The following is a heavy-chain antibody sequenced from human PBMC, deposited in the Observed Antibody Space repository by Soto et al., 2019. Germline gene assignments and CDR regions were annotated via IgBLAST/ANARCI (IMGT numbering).Heavy chain of an antibody. CDR2: ISGSGGST. CDR1: GFTFSDYA. Sequence: LRLSCVASGFTFSDYAMARVRQSPGKGLEWVSSISGSGGSTYYADSVKGRFTISRDNSKNTVFLQMNSLRAEDTAVYYCAKDHGMDVWGQGATVTVSS. V-gene: IGHV3-23*01. CDR3: AKDHGMDV. J-gene: IGHJ6*02.